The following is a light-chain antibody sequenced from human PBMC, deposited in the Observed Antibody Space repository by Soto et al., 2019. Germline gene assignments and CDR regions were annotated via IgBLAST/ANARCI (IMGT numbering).Light chain of an antibody. CDR1: QDITNY. CDR3: QQFDSPPLT. Sequence: DIQMTQSPSSLSASVGDRVTIICQASQDITNYLNWYQQKPGKAPKLLIHDSSNLETGGPSRVSGSGAGTSFSFTISSLQPEDIATDFCQQFDSPPLTFGQGTRLEIK. V-gene: IGKV1-33*01. J-gene: IGKJ5*01. CDR2: DSS.